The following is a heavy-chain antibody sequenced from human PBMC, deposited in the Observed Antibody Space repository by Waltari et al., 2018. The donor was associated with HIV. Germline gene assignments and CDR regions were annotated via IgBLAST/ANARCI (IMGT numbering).Heavy chain of an antibody. Sequence: QVQLQQWGTGLLMPSETLSLTCAVYGGSFTASFWTWIRQSHGNGLEWIGEIDHSGSTNYNPSLKSRVTISVDASKNQFSLKLTSVTAADTGLYYCARGPHTSIFGVVKYFQPWGQGTLVIVSS. CDR2: IDHSGST. CDR3: ARGPHTSIFGVVKYFQP. J-gene: IGHJ1*01. D-gene: IGHD3-3*01. CDR1: GGSFTASF. V-gene: IGHV4-34*02.